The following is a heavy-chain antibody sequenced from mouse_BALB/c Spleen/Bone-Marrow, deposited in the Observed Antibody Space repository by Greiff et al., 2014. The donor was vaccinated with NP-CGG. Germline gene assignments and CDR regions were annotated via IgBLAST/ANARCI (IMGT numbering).Heavy chain of an antibody. Sequence: EVQLQQSGAELVRPGALVKLSCKASGFNIKDYYMHWVKQRPEQGLEWIGWIDPENGNTIYDPKFQGKASITPDTSSNTAYLRLSSLTSEDTAVYYCARWDSSGYVGFAYWGQGTLVTVSA. D-gene: IGHD3-2*01. V-gene: IGHV14-1*02. CDR1: GFNIKDYY. CDR2: IDPENGNT. CDR3: ARWDSSGYVGFAY. J-gene: IGHJ3*01.